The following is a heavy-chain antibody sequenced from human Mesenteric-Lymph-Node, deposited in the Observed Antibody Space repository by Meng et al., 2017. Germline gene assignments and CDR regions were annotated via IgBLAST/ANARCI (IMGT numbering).Heavy chain of an antibody. V-gene: IGHV2-70*04. J-gene: IGHJ4*02. CDR1: GFSLKTHGMR. Sequence: SGPTLVKPTQTLTLTCAFSGFSLKTHGMRVSWIRQPPGKALEWLARIDWDGDEYYSTSLKTRLTISKDTSKNHVVLTMTNMDPVDTATYFCARHDSSKWYHIDYWGQGTLVTVSS. CDR2: IDWDGDE. D-gene: IGHD6-13*01. CDR3: ARHDSSKWYHIDY.